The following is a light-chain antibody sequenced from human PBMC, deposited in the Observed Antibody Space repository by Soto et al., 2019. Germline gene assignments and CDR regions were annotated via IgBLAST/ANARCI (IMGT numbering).Light chain of an antibody. CDR3: QQSSTILPYT. CDR1: QSISGH. CDR2: AVS. J-gene: IGKJ2*01. V-gene: IGKV1-39*01. Sequence: DIQMTQSPSSLYASVGDRVTITCRASQSISGHLNWYQQEPGKAPKLLIYAVSSLQSGVPSRFIGNGSGTDFALTINTLQPEDFATYYCQQSSTILPYTFGQGTKLEIK.